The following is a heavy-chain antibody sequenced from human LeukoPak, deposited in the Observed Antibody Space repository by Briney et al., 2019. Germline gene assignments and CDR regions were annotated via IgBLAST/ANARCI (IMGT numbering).Heavy chain of an antibody. J-gene: IGHJ4*02. CDR1: GFTFSSYA. D-gene: IGHD3-22*01. CDR3: AKRDTMIVVVITDFDY. CDR2: ISGSGGST. V-gene: IGHV3-23*01. Sequence: GGSLRLSCAASGFTFSSYAMSWVRQAPGKGLEWVSAISGSGGSTYYADSVKGRFTISRDNSKNTLYLQTNSLRAEDTAVYYCAKRDTMIVVVITDFDYWGQGTLVTVSS.